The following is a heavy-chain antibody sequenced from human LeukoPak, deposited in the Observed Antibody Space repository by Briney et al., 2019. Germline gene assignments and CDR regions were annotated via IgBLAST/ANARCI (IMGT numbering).Heavy chain of an antibody. Sequence: GGSLRLSCAASGFTFSNYWMTWVRQAPGKGLEWVSYISGSPNSIYYADSVKGRFTISRDNAKNSLYLQMNSLRAEDTAVYHCARDVGYRSWFDPWGQGTLVIVSS. CDR3: ARDVGYRSWFDP. V-gene: IGHV3-48*01. J-gene: IGHJ5*02. D-gene: IGHD5-18*01. CDR1: GFTFSNYW. CDR2: ISGSPNSI.